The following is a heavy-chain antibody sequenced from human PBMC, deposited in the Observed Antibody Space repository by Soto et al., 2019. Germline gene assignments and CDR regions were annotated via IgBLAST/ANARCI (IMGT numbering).Heavy chain of an antibody. CDR1: GFTFSNAW. J-gene: IGHJ6*02. D-gene: IGHD3-10*01. CDR2: IKSKTHGGTT. V-gene: IGHV3-15*01. CDR3: TTDLMVGGYGSGSFTGRYYYYYYGMDV. Sequence: EVQLVESGGGLVKPGGSLRLSCAASGFTFSNAWMSWVRQAPGKGLEWVGRIKSKTHGGTTEYAAPVKGRFTISRDDSKHTLYLQMNSLKTENTAVYYCTTDLMVGGYGSGSFTGRYYYYYYGMDVWGQGTTITVSS.